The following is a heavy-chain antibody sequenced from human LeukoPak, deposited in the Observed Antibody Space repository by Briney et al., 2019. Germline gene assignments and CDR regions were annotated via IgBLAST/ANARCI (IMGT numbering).Heavy chain of an antibody. D-gene: IGHD3-10*01. CDR3: AKVLWFGEAYYHYGMDV. CDR2: IIPSLEIV. J-gene: IGHJ6*02. Sequence: SVRVSCKASGGSFSNYAINWVRQAPGQGLEWMGRIIPSLEIVNYARKFQGRVTITADTSTNTAYMELSSLKADDTAVFYCAKVLWFGEAYYHYGMDVWGQGTKVSVTS. V-gene: IGHV1-69*04. CDR1: GGSFSNYA.